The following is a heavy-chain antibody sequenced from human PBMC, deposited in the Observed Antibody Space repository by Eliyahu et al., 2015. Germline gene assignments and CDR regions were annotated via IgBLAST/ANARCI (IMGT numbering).Heavy chain of an antibody. Sequence: EVQLVESGGGLVQPGGSLRLSCEVPGFTFSTYSMNWVRQAPGKGLQWLSYISXDGWTTQYADSAKGRFTISRDNAKNSLYLQMNSLRDEDTGVYYCARKSIDXXDYWGQGTLVTVSS. CDR1: GFTFSTYS. V-gene: IGHV3-48*02. CDR2: ISXDGWTT. D-gene: IGHD2-21*01. CDR3: ARKSIDXXDY. J-gene: IGHJ4*02.